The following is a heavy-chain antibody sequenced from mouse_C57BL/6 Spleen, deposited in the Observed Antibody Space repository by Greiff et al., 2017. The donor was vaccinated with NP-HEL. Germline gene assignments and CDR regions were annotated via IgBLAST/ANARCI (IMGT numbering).Heavy chain of an antibody. J-gene: IGHJ3*01. CDR3: ARGGEGYYRVAH. V-gene: IGHV1-55*01. Sequence: QVQLQQPGAELVKPGASVKMSCKASGYTFTSYWITWVKQRPGQGLEWIGDIYPGSGSTNYNEKFKSKATLTVDTSSSTAYMQLSSLTSEDSAVYICARGGEGYYRVAHWGERTLDSVSA. CDR1: GYTFTSYW. CDR2: IYPGSGST. D-gene: IGHD2-3*01.